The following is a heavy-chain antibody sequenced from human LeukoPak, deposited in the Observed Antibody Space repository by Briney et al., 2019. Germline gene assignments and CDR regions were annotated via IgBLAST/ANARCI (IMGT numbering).Heavy chain of an antibody. CDR2: ISSSSTYT. J-gene: IGHJ2*01. CDR3: AKDRTVGASYWYFDL. CDR1: GFTFSDYY. V-gene: IGHV3-11*05. Sequence: GGSLRLPCAASGFTFSDYYMTWIRQAPGKGLEWLSYISSSSTYTNYADSVKGRFTISRDSSKNTLFLHMNTLRAEDTAIYYCAKDRTVGASYWYFDLWGRGTLVTVSS. D-gene: IGHD1-26*01.